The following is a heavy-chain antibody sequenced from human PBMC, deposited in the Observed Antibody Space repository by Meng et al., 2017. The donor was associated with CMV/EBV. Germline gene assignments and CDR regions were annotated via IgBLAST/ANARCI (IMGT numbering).Heavy chain of an antibody. CDR2: IIPIFGTA. CDR3: ASGSRDGYTFVFDY. D-gene: IGHD5-24*01. J-gene: IGHJ4*02. V-gene: IGHV1-69*05. Sequence: SVKVSCKASGGTFSSYAISWVRQAPGQGLEWMGGIIPIFGTANYAQKFQGRVTITTDESTSTAYMELSSPRSEDTAVYYCASGSRDGYTFVFDYWGQGTLVTVSS. CDR1: GGTFSSYA.